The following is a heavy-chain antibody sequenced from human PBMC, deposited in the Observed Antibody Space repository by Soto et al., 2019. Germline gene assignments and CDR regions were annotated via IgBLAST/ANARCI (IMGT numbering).Heavy chain of an antibody. CDR1: GVSFSGYY. CDR2: INHSGST. J-gene: IGHJ6*02. Sequence: PSETLSLTCAVYGVSFSGYYWSWIRQPPGKGLEWIGEINHSGSTNYNPSLKSRVTISVDTSKNQFSLKLSSVTAADTAVYYCARGRVATIRFYYYGMDVWGQGTTVTLSS. V-gene: IGHV4-34*01. CDR3: ARGRVATIRFYYYGMDV. D-gene: IGHD5-12*01.